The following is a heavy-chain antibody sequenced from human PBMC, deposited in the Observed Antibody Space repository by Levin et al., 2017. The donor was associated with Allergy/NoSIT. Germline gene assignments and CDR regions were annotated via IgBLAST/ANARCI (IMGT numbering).Heavy chain of an antibody. V-gene: IGHV3-23*01. D-gene: IGHD6-19*01. CDR2: ISNTGGLT. CDR1: GFTFSNHG. J-gene: IGHJ4*02. CDR3: AKIGVTGLWYFDY. Sequence: PGGSLRLSCAASGFTFSNHGMVWVRQAPGKGLEWVSSISNTGGLTYYADSVKGQFTISRDNSKNALYLQMSSLRAEDTAVYYCAKIGVTGLWYFDYWGQGTLVTVSS.